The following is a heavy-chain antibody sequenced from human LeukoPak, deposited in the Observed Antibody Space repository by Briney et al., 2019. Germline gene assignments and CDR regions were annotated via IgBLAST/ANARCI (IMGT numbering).Heavy chain of an antibody. CDR1: GFTFSTYS. CDR2: ITRSSYI. V-gene: IGHV3-21*06. J-gene: IGHJ4*02. CDR3: ARRATSERGYSYGLDY. D-gene: IGHD5-18*01. Sequence: PGGSLRLSCAASGFTFSTYSMNWVRQAPGKGLEWVSSITRSSYIYYADSLKGRFTISRDNAKNSLYLQMNSLRAEDTAVYYCARRATSERGYSYGLDYWGQGTLVTVSS.